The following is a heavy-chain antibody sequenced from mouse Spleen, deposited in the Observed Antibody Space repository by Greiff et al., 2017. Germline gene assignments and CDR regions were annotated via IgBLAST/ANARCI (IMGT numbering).Heavy chain of an antibody. CDR1: GFTFSDYG. V-gene: IGHV5-17*01. D-gene: IGHD2-4*01. Sequence: EVKVVESGGGLVKPGGSLKLSCAASGFTFSDYGMHWVRQAPEKGLEWVAYISSGSSTIYYADTVKGRFTISRDNAKNTLFLQMTSLRSEDTAMYYCARPYDYDGDYFDYWGQGTTLTVSS. CDR3: ARPYDYDGDYFDY. CDR2: ISSGSSTI. J-gene: IGHJ2*01.